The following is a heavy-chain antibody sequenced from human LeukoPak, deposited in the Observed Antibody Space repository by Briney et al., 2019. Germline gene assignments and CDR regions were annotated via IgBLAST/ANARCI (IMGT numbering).Heavy chain of an antibody. D-gene: IGHD6-13*01. CDR1: GFTFRSYA. J-gene: IGHJ4*02. V-gene: IGHV3-23*01. CDR2: ISGGGGST. CDR3: VKGIADSRLSSPDH. Sequence: GGSLRLSCAASGFTFRSYAMSWVRQAPGKGLEWVSGISGGGGSTCYAGSVKGRFTISRDNSKNTLYLQMSSLRAEDTAVYYCVKGIADSRLSSPDHWGQGTLVTVSS.